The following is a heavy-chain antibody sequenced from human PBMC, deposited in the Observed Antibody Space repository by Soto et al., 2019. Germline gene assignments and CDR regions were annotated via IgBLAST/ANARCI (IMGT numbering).Heavy chain of an antibody. J-gene: IGHJ6*02. CDR1: GGTFSSYT. V-gene: IGHV1-69*04. Sequence: ASVKVSCKASGGTFSSYTISWVRQAPGQGLEWMGRIIPILGIANYAQKFQGRVTITAVKSTSTAYMELSSLRSEDTAVYYCARDKAARDIVVVPAAIPYYYYCMDVWGQGTTVTVSS. CDR3: ARDKAARDIVVVPAAIPYYYYCMDV. D-gene: IGHD2-2*01. CDR2: IIPILGIA.